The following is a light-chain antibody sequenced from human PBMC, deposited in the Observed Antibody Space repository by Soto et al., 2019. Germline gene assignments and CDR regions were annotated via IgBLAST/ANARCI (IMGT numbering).Light chain of an antibody. CDR1: SSNIGSNT. J-gene: IGLJ2*01. Sequence: QCVLTQTPSGSGTPGQRVIISCSGSSSNIGSNTVNWYQQIPGTAPKLLVYSYNQRPSGVPDRFSGSKSDTSASLAISGLQSEDEAEYYCAAWDDILNGVLFGGGTKLTVL. V-gene: IGLV1-44*01. CDR2: SYN. CDR3: AAWDDILNGVL.